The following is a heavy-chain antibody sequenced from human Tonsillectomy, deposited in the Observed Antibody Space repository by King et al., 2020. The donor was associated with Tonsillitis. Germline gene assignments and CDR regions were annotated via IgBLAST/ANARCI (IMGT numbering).Heavy chain of an antibody. CDR3: ARHNPDATSDAFDI. CDR1: GGSIASSSYY. CDR2: IYYSGTT. V-gene: IGHV4-39*01. J-gene: IGHJ3*02. Sequence: QLQESGPGLVKPAETLSLTCTVSGGSIASSSYYWGWIRQPPGKGLEWIGSIYYSGTTFYRPSLNSRVTISLDTSRNHFSLRLNSVTAADTAVYYCARHNPDATSDAFDIWGQGTAVTVSS.